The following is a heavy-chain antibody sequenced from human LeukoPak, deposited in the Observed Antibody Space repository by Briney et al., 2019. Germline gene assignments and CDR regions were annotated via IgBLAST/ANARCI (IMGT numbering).Heavy chain of an antibody. J-gene: IGHJ4*02. V-gene: IGHV3-23*01. Sequence: GGSLRLSCAASGFTFSNYAMSWVRQAPGKGLEWVSAISGSGGSTYYADSVKGRFTISRDNSKNTLYLQMNSLRAEDTAVYFCAKAGGYCSGSSCYAFDYWGQGALVTVSS. CDR1: GFTFSNYA. CDR3: AKAGGYCSGSSCYAFDY. D-gene: IGHD2-15*01. CDR2: ISGSGGST.